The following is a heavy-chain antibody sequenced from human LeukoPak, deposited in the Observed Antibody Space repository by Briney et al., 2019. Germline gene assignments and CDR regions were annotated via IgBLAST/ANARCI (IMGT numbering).Heavy chain of an antibody. V-gene: IGHV1-2*02. D-gene: IGHD2-2*01. CDR3: ARARPYCSSTSCYGWFDP. J-gene: IGHJ5*02. Sequence: ASVKVSCKASGYTFTGYYMHWVRQAPGQGLEWMGWINPNSGGTNYAQKFQGRVTMTRDTSISTAYMELSRLRSDDTAVYYCARARPYCSSTSCYGWFDPWGQGTLVTVSS. CDR2: INPNSGGT. CDR1: GYTFTGYY.